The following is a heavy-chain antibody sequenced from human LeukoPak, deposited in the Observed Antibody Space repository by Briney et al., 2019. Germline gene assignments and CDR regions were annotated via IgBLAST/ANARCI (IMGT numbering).Heavy chain of an antibody. J-gene: IGHJ5*02. CDR1: GFTFSSYA. D-gene: IGHD2-2*01. Sequence: GGSLRLSCAASGFTFSSYAMSWVRQAPGKGLEWVSAIGGSGGSTYYADSVKGRFTIPRDNSKNTLYLQMNSLRAEDTAVYYCAKDPDCSSTSCYDFRFDPWGQGTLVTVSS. CDR2: IGGSGGST. V-gene: IGHV3-23*01. CDR3: AKDPDCSSTSCYDFRFDP.